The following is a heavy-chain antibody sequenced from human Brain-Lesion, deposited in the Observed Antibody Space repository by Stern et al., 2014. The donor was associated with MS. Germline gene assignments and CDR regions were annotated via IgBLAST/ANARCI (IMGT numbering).Heavy chain of an antibody. CDR1: GGSISSGGYY. CDR3: ARGRVVPGFQYYATDV. J-gene: IGHJ6*02. Sequence: QVQLVQSGPGLVKPSQTLSLSCTVSGGSISSGGYYWSWIRQPAGKGLEWIGRIFNSGSTSYNPSLKSRVTISIDTSKNQFPLRLNSMTAADTAVYYCARGRVVPGFQYYATDVWGQGTTVIVSS. V-gene: IGHV4-61*02. CDR2: IFNSGST. D-gene: IGHD2-2*01.